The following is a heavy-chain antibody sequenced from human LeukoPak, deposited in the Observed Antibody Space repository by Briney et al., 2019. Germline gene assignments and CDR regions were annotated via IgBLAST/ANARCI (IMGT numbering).Heavy chain of an antibody. D-gene: IGHD2-15*01. CDR1: GDSVSSNSAA. J-gene: IGHJ5*02. CDR3: ARAPRYRSGGSCYSGWFDP. CDR2: TYYRSKWYN. Sequence: SQTLSLTCAISGDSVSSNSAAWNWIRQSPSRGLEWLGRTYYRSKWYNDYAVSVKSRITINPDTSKNQSSLQLNSVTPEDTAVYYCARAPRYRSGGSCYSGWFDPWGQGTLVTVSS. V-gene: IGHV6-1*01.